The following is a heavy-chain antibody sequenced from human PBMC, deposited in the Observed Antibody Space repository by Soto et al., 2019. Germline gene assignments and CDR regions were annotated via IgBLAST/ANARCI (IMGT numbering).Heavy chain of an antibody. CDR3: SGGSPPDY. J-gene: IGHJ4*02. CDR1: GFTFSSYG. V-gene: IGHV3-33*01. CDR2: IWYDGSNK. Sequence: QVQLVESGGGVVQPGRSLRLSCAASGFTFSSYGMHWVRQAPGKGLEWVTVIWYDGSNKHYADSVKGRFTISRDNSKNMVSLEMNSLRVEDTAVYYCSGGSPPDYWGQGTLVTVSS.